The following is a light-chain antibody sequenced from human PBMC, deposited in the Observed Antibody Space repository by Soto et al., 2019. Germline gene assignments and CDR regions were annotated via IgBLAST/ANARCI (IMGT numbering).Light chain of an antibody. CDR3: QKHRFAIT. CDR2: SAF. CDR1: QSISSGY. Sequence: EVVWTQSQRTLSLSPSERANLSSRASQSISSGYFAWYQQNAGQAPRLHIDSAFSRATGITKRFSGSGSGTDLTLTISSLETEDFSVCDCQKHRFAITCGGGTKVEIK. V-gene: IGKV3D-20*02. J-gene: IGKJ4*01.